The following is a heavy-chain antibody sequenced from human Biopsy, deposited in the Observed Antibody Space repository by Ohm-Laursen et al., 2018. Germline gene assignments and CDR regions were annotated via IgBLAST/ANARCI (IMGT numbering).Heavy chain of an antibody. D-gene: IGHD3-16*01. CDR1: GFIFDDYA. CDR3: AKDSGGSGLGELFH. J-gene: IGHJ4*02. CDR2: ISWDSGRI. Sequence: SLRLSCSASGFIFDDYAMHWVRQAPGKGLEWVSGISWDSGRIDYAGSVKGRFTISRDNAKNSLYLQMNSLRAEDTALYYCAKDSGGSGLGELFHWGQGNLVTVSS. V-gene: IGHV3-9*01.